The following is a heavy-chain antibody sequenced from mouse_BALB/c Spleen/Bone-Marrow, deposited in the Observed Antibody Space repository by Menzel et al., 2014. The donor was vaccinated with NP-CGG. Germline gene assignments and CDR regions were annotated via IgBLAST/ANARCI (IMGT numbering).Heavy chain of an antibody. J-gene: IGHJ2*01. CDR2: INPDSSTI. CDR3: AKQCYYGKGVY. CDR1: GFDFSRYW. D-gene: IGHD2-1*01. Sequence: EVKLVESGGGLVQPGGSLKLSCAASGFDFSRYWMSWVGQAPGKGLEWIGEINPDSSTINYTPSLKDKFIISRDNAKDTLYLQMSKVRSEHTALYYCAKQCYYGKGVYGGQGTPLTVSS. V-gene: IGHV4-1*02.